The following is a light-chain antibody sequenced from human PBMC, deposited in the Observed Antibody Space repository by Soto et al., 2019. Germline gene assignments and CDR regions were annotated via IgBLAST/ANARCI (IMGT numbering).Light chain of an antibody. V-gene: IGKV3-15*01. J-gene: IGKJ1*01. CDR1: QSVGNS. CDR3: QQYDIWPPT. Sequence: VVMTQSPGTLSVSPGEGVTLSCRASQSVGNSLSWYQQKPGQAPRLVLYGASTRATGVPARFSGSGSGTEFILTISSLQSEDFAVYYCQQYDIWPPTFGQGTKVDIK. CDR2: GAS.